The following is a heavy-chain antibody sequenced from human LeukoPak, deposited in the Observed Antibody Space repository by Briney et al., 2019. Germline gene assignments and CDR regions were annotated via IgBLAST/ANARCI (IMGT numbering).Heavy chain of an antibody. CDR1: GFTFSHYG. J-gene: IGHJ4*02. V-gene: IGHV3-48*01. CDR2: ISLSSSSI. Sequence: GGSLRLSCAASGFTFSHYGMHWVRQAPGKGLEWISYISLSSSSIYYADSLKGRFTISRDNAKNSLYLQMNSLRAEDTAVYYCAKDRDSYDYYPYYFDYWGQGTLVTVSS. D-gene: IGHD3-22*01. CDR3: AKDRDSYDYYPYYFDY.